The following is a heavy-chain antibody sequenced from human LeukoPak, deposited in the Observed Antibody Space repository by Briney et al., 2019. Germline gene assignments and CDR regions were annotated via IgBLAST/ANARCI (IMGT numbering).Heavy chain of an antibody. V-gene: IGHV4-59*01. CDR2: VYYTGST. D-gene: IGHD6-13*01. J-gene: IGHJ3*01. CDR3: ARISSSNWYNERGAFDV. Sequence: SETLSLTCTVSGGSISSYYWSWVRQPPGKGLEWIGFVYYTGSTNYSPSLKSRVTISVDTSRNQFSLKLRSVTAADTAVYYCARISSSNWYNERGAFDVWGQGTMVTVSS. CDR1: GGSISSYY.